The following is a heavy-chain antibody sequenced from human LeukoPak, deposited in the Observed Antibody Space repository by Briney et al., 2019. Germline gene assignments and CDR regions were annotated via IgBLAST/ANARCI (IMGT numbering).Heavy chain of an antibody. V-gene: IGHV4-59*01. CDR2: VYYTGST. D-gene: IGHD6-13*01. J-gene: IGHJ3*01. CDR3: ARISSSNWYNERGAFDV. Sequence: SETLSLTCTVSGGSISSYYWSWVRQPPGKGLEWIGFVYYTGSTNYSPSLKSRVTISVDTSRNQFSLKLRSVTAADTAVYYCARISSSNWYNERGAFDVWGQGTMVTVSS. CDR1: GGSISSYY.